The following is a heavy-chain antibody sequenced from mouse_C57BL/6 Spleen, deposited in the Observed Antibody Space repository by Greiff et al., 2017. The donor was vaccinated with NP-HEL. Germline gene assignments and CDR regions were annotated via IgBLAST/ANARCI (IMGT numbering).Heavy chain of an antibody. CDR3: TIIYFRPWFAY. D-gene: IGHD2-1*01. J-gene: IGHJ3*01. V-gene: IGHV14-1*01. CDR2: LDPEDGDT. Sequence: EVQLQQSGAELVRPGASVKLSCTASGFNIKDYYMHWVKQRPDQGLEWIGRLDPEDGDTEYAPKFQGKATMTADTSSNTAYLQLSSLTSEDTAVYYCTIIYFRPWFAYWGQGTLVTVSA. CDR1: GFNIKDYY.